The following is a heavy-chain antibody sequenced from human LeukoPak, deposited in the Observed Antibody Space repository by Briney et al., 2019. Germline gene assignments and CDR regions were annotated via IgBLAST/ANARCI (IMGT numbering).Heavy chain of an antibody. Sequence: ASVKVSCKASGYTFTGYYMHWVRQAPGQGLEWMGRINPNSGGTNYAQKFQGRVTMTRDTSTSTAYMELSRLRSDDTAVYYCARLYCSSTSCPPFDYWGQGTLVTVSS. J-gene: IGHJ4*02. CDR1: GYTFTGYY. CDR3: ARLYCSSTSCPPFDY. V-gene: IGHV1-2*06. CDR2: INPNSGGT. D-gene: IGHD2-2*01.